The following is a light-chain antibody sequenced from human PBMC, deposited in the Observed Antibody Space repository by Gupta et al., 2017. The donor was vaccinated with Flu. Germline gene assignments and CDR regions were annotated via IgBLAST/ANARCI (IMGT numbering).Light chain of an antibody. J-gene: IGKJ5*01. CDR2: SAS. CDR3: QQMDSSPFN. Sequence: LNWYQQRPGQSPAPLIYSASTVNSGVPSRFSGGASGTEFTLTIKVLRPEDFGTYHCQQMDSSPFNFGQGTQLDI. V-gene: IGKV1-39*01.